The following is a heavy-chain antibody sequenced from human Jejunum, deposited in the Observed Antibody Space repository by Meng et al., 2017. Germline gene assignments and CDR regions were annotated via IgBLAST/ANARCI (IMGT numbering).Heavy chain of an antibody. V-gene: IGHV3-7*01. CDR3: TRDPDFGAFDI. CDR2: INPDGRQS. D-gene: IGHD3-3*01. J-gene: IGHJ3*02. CDR1: GFTFSRSW. Sequence: GGPLRLSCTASGFTFSRSWMSWVRQAPGKGLEWVAIINPDGRQSWLADSLKGRFTISRDNAKDSVYLQLNALRDEDTAVYYCTRDPDFGAFDIWGQGRMVTVSS.